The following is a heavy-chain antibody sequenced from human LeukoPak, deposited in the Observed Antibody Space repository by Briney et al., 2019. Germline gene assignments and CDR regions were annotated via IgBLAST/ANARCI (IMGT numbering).Heavy chain of an antibody. J-gene: IGHJ4*02. CDR3: ANSGGDSYGATY. Sequence: GGSLRLSRAAFGFTFSDYYMSWIRQAPGKGLEWVAYISNSGDTKYYADSVKGRFTISRDNAENSLYLQMNSLRGDDTAVYYCANSGGDSYGATYWGQGTLVIVSS. CDR1: GFTFSDYY. V-gene: IGHV3-11*01. D-gene: IGHD5-18*01. CDR2: ISNSGDTK.